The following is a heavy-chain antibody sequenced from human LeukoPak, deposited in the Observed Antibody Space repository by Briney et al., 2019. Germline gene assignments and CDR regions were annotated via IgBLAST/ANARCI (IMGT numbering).Heavy chain of an antibody. D-gene: IGHD3-9*01. CDR2: IYYSGST. V-gene: IGHV4-59*12. J-gene: IGHJ4*02. CDR1: GGSISSYY. CDR3: ASRYVPNVLRYFDWSTPFDY. Sequence: PSETLSLTCTVSGGSISSYYWSWIRQPPGKGLEWIGYIYYSGSTNYNPSLKSRVTISVDTSKNQFSLKLSSVTAADTAVYYCASRYVPNVLRYFDWSTPFDYWGQGTLVTVSS.